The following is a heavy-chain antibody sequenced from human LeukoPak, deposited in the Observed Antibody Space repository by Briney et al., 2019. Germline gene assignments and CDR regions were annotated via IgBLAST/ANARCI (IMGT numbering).Heavy chain of an antibody. CDR1: GGTFSSYA. CDR2: ITPSFGTA. D-gene: IGHD6-13*01. CDR3: ATDHKAAAGIWNAFDI. Sequence: SVKVSCKASGGTFSSYAISWVRHAPGQGLEWMGGITPSFGTAYYAQYFQGRVTITADESTSTVYMEMSSVRSEDTAVYYCATDHKAAAGIWNAFDIWGQGTMVTVSS. V-gene: IGHV1-69*13. J-gene: IGHJ3*02.